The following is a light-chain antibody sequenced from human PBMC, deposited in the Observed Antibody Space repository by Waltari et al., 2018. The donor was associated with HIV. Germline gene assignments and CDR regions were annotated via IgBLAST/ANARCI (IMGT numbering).Light chain of an antibody. Sequence: QSALTQPRSVSGSPGQSVTISCTGTSSDVGGYNYVYWYQHHPNKGPKLLIYDVNKRPSGVPDRFSGSKSGNPASLTISGLQAEDEADYYCCSYADTYFVVFGGRTKLTVL. CDR1: SSDVGGYNY. J-gene: IGLJ2*01. CDR3: CSYADTYFVV. CDR2: DVN. V-gene: IGLV2-11*01.